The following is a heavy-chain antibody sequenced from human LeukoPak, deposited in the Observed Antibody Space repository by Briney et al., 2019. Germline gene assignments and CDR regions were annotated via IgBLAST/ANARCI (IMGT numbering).Heavy chain of an antibody. D-gene: IGHD2-2*01. J-gene: IGHJ6*02. Sequence: GGSLLLSCVASGFTFINYWMLWGRQAPGKGLMWVSLISTDGKSTRYAESVKGRFTISRDNAKNALYLQMDILRVEDTALYFCVRDYQFIQEVWGQGTTVTVSS. CDR2: ISTDGKST. CDR3: VRDYQFIQEV. V-gene: IGHV3-74*01. CDR1: GFTFINYW.